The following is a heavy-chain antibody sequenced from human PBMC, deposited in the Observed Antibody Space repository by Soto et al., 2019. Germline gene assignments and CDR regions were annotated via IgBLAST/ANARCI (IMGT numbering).Heavy chain of an antibody. J-gene: IGHJ4*02. CDR3: ACSGSAAAGADY. CDR2: INPSGGGT. CDR1: GYTFTNFY. D-gene: IGHD6-25*01. V-gene: IGHV1-46*01. Sequence: QVQLVQSGAEVRRPGASVKVSCKTSGYTFTNFYMHWVRQAPGQGLEWMGIINPSGGGTIYAHTFQGRVTMTRDTSTSTVYMDLSSLRSEDTAVYYCACSGSAAAGADYWGQGTRVTVST.